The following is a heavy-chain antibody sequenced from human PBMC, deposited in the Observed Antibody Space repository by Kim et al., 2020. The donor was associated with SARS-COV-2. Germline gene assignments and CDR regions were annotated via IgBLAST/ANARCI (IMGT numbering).Heavy chain of an antibody. CDR2: IYYSGST. D-gene: IGHD3-10*01. V-gene: IGHV4-39*01. Sequence: SETLSLTCTVSGGSISSSSYYWGWIRQPPGKGLEWIGSIYYSGSTYYNPSLKSRVTISVDTSKNQFSLKLSSVTAADTAVYYCARHRDTLLLFGESQNWFDPWGQGTRATVSS. CDR1: GGSISSSSYY. J-gene: IGHJ5*02. CDR3: ARHRDTLLLFGESQNWFDP.